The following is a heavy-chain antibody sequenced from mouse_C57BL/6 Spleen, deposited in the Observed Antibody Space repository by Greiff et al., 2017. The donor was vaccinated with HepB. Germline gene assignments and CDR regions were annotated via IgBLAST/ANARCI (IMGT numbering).Heavy chain of an antibody. CDR2: IYPGDGDT. CDR3: TGTTVVGGDYFDY. D-gene: IGHD1-1*01. J-gene: IGHJ2*01. CDR1: GYAFSSSW. Sequence: QVQLQQSGPELVKPGASVKISCKASGYAFSSSWMNWVKQRPGKGLEWIGRIYPGDGDTNYNGKFKGKATLTADKSSSTAYMQLSSLTSEDSAVYYCTGTTVVGGDYFDYWGQGTTLTVSS. V-gene: IGHV1-82*01.